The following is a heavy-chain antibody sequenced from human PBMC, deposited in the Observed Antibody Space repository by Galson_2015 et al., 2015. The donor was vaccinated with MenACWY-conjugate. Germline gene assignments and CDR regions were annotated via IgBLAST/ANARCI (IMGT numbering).Heavy chain of an antibody. CDR1: GSIFTTYW. D-gene: IGHD1-26*01. J-gene: IGHJ6*02. V-gene: IGHV5-51*01. CDR2: ISPGDSNT. Sequence: SGAEVKKPGESLKISCKASGSIFTTYWIAWVRQMPGKGLEWMGLISPGDSNTRYSPSFQGQVTISADKSISTAYLQWSSLKASDTAMYYCARHPPGGRGMDVWGQGTTVTVSS. CDR3: ARHPPGGRGMDV.